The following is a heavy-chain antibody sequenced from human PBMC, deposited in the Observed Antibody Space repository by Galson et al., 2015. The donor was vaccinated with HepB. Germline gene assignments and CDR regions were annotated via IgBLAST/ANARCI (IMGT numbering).Heavy chain of an antibody. J-gene: IGHJ4*02. CDR3: ARDDGSYGDY. CDR1: GFTFSSSA. V-gene: IGHV3-23*01. D-gene: IGHD1-26*01. Sequence: SLRLSCAASGFTFSSSAMSWVRQAPGKGLEWVSAISGSGGSTYYADSVKGRFTISRDNSKNTLYLQMNGLRAEDTAVYYCARDDGSYGDYWGQGTLVTVSS. CDR2: ISGSGGST.